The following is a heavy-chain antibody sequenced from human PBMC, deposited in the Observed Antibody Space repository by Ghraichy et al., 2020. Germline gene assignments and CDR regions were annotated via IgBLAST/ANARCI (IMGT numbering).Heavy chain of an antibody. D-gene: IGHD5-18*01. J-gene: IGHJ4*02. CDR3: ARVNLVDTATPEPWV. Sequence: SQTLSLTCAISGDSVSRNSAAWNWIRQSPSRGLEWLGRTYYRSKWYNDYAVSVKSRITINPDTSKNQFSLQLNSVTPEDTAVYYCARVNLVDTATPEPWVWGQGTLFTFSP. CDR2: TYYRSKWYN. CDR1: GDSVSRNSAA. V-gene: IGHV6-1*01.